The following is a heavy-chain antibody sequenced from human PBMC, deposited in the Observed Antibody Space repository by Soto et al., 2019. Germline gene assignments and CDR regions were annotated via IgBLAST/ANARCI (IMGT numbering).Heavy chain of an antibody. Sequence: QVQLVQSGAEVRQPASSVKVSCKTSGGTFSSYAISWVRQAPGQGLEWMGGIVPIVDTSTYAQKFQGRVTXXAXXSTSTVYMELSSLRSDDTAVYYCVRVVAIPGYPDNWRQGTLVTVSS. CDR1: GGTFSSYA. CDR2: IVPIVDTS. CDR3: VRVVAIPGYPDN. D-gene: IGHD5-12*01. J-gene: IGHJ4*02. V-gene: IGHV1-69*12.